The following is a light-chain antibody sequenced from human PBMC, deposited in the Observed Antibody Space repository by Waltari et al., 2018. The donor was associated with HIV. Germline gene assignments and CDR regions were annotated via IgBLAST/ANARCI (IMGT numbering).Light chain of an antibody. CDR1: GSNIGAGYD. CDR3: QSYDTSLTGWI. CDR2: SDN. V-gene: IGLV1-40*01. J-gene: IGLJ2*01. Sequence: QSVLTQPPSVSGAPGQTVTISCTGRGSNIGAGYDVPWYQQFPGTAPRLLIYSDNNRPSGVPDRFSGSKSGTSASLAISGLRAEDEADYYCQSYDTSLTGWIFGGGTKLTV.